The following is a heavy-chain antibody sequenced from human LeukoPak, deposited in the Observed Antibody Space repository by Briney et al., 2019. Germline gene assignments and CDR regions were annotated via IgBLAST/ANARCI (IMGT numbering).Heavy chain of an antibody. Sequence: GGSLRLSCAASGFTFSSYEMNWVRQAPGKGLEWVSYISSSGSTIYYADSVKGRFTISRDNAKNSLYLQMNSLRAEDTAVYYCARGGVYRPNYYYYYGMDVWGQGTTATVSS. V-gene: IGHV3-48*03. J-gene: IGHJ6*02. CDR2: ISSSGSTI. CDR1: GFTFSSYE. CDR3: ARGGVYRPNYYYYYGMDV. D-gene: IGHD1-26*01.